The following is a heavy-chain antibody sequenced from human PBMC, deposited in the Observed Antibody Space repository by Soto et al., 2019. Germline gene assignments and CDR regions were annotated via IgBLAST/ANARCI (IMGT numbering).Heavy chain of an antibody. CDR2: ISYDGSNK. V-gene: IGHV3-30-3*01. CDR1: GFTFNTYP. J-gene: IGHJ2*01. CDR3: ARDKHKGRSLNWYFDL. Sequence: QVQLVESGGGVVQPGRSLRLSCAASGFTFNTYPMHWVRQAPGKGLEWVAGISYDGSNKYYADSVKGRFTISRDNSKNTLYLHMNSLRVEDTAVYYCARDKHKGRSLNWYFDLWGRGTLVTVSS.